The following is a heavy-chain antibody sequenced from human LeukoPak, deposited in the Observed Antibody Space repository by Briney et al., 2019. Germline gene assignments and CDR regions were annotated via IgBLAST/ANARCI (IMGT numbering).Heavy chain of an antibody. CDR2: IWYDGSNK. D-gene: IGHD1-1*01. CDR3: ARDRVPDNWFDP. J-gene: IGHJ5*02. Sequence: GRSLRLSCAASGFTLSSYGMHWVRQAPGKGLEWVAVIWYDGSNKYYADSVKGRFTNSRDNSKNTLYLQMSSLRAEDTAVYYCARDRVPDNWFDPWGQGTLVTVSS. CDR1: GFTLSSYG. V-gene: IGHV3-33*01.